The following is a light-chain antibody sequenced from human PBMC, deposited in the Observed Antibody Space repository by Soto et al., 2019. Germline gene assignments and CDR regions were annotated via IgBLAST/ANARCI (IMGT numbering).Light chain of an antibody. J-gene: IGKJ4*01. Sequence: EIELTQSPGTLSLSPGERATLSCRASQSVSSNFLAWYQQKTGEAPRLLIYGASSRATGIPDRFSGSGSGTDFTLTISRLEPEDFAVYYCQQYGSSPLTFGGGTKVEIK. CDR3: QQYGSSPLT. CDR1: QSVSSNF. V-gene: IGKV3-20*01. CDR2: GAS.